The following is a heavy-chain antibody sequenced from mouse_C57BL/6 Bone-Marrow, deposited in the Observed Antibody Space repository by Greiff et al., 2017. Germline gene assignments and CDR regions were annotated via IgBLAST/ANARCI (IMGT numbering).Heavy chain of an antibody. CDR3: ARWGVVAHYYAMDY. CDR2: IYPNSGGT. J-gene: IGHJ4*01. D-gene: IGHD1-1*01. V-gene: IGHV1-72*01. CDR1: GYTFTSYW. Sequence: QVQLQQPGAELVKPGASVKLSCKASGYTFTSYWMHWVKQRPGRGLEWIGRIYPNSGGTKYNEKFKSKATLTVDKPSSTAYMQLSSLTSEDSAVYYCARWGVVAHYYAMDYWGQGTSVTVSS.